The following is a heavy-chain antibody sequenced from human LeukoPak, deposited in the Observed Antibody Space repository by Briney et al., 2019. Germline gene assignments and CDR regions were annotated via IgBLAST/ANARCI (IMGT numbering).Heavy chain of an antibody. J-gene: IGHJ4*02. CDR3: ASGDRVTMLRGGNIGYFDY. CDR2: INPNRGGT. V-gene: IGHV1-2*02. Sequence: ASVKVSCKASGYTFSRYYMHWVRQAPGQGLEWMGWINPNRGGTDYAQKLQGRVTMTRDTSISTAYMELSRLRSDDTAVYYCASGDRVTMLRGGNIGYFDYWGQGTLVTVSS. CDR1: GYTFSRYY. D-gene: IGHD3-10*01.